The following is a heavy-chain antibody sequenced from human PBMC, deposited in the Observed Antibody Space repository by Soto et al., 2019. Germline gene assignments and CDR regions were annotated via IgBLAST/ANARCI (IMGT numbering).Heavy chain of an antibody. V-gene: IGHV1-58*01. CDR1: GFTFTSSA. CDR3: AADLPSLYYPVYYYGMDV. CDR2: IVVGSGNT. D-gene: IGHD3-10*01. Sequence: GASVKVSCKASGFTFTSSAVQWVRQARGQRLEWIGWIVVGSGNTNYAQKFQERVTITRDMSTSTAYMELSSLRSEDTAVYYCAADLPSLYYPVYYYGMDVCGQGSTVTGSS. J-gene: IGHJ6*02.